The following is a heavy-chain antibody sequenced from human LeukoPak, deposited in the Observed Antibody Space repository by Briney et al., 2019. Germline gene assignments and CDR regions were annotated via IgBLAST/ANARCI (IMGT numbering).Heavy chain of an antibody. D-gene: IGHD2-2*01. CDR3: ASFSASPPYCSSTSCYAIDY. CDR1: GFTFSSYW. J-gene: IGHJ4*02. Sequence: PGGSLRLSCAASGFTFSSYWMHWVRQAPGKGLVWVSRINSDGSSTSYADSVKGRFTISRDNAKNTLYLQMNSLRAEDTAVYYCASFSASPPYCSSTSCYAIDYWGQGTLVTVSS. V-gene: IGHV3-74*01. CDR2: INSDGSST.